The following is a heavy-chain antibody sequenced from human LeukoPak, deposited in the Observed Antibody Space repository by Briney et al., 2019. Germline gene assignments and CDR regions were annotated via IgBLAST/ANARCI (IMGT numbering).Heavy chain of an antibody. D-gene: IGHD3-22*01. V-gene: IGHV3-20*04. J-gene: IGHJ4*02. CDR1: GFTFDEYA. Sequence: TGGSLRLSCAASGFTFDEYAMSWVRQLPGKGLEWVSGLNWNGDTTDYADSVRGRFTISRDNAKNSLYLQMNSLTAEDTAFYYCASRHSDGYLDYWGQGTLVTVSS. CDR3: ASRHSDGYLDY. CDR2: LNWNGDTT.